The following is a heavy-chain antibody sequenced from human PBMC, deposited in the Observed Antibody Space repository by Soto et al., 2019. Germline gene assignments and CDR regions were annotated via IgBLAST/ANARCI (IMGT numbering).Heavy chain of an antibody. CDR1: GFTFSSNA. Sequence: GGSLRLSCAGSGFTFSSNAMSWVRQAPGKGLEWVSSVSGDGYASDYADSVKGRFTVSRHNSKNTLYLQMNSLRAEDTAVYYCAKRHYYGSGSFALATWGQGTLVTVSS. CDR3: AKRHYYGSGSFALAT. V-gene: IGHV3-23*01. CDR2: VSGDGYAS. J-gene: IGHJ4*03. D-gene: IGHD3-10*01.